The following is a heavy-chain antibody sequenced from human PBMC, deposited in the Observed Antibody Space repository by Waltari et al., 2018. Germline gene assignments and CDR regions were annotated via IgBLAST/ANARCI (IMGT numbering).Heavy chain of an antibody. D-gene: IGHD6-6*01. CDR1: GFTFSSYS. V-gene: IGHV3-21*01. CDR3: ARSILGPEFETATSCFDY. J-gene: IGHJ4*02. Sequence: EVQRVESGGGRVKPGGSLRLSCAASGFTFSSYSMNWVGPAAGTGLEWVSSISSSSSYIYYADSVKGRFTISRDNAKNSLYLQMNSLRAEDTAVYYCARSILGPEFETATSCFDYWGQGTLVTVSS. CDR2: ISSSSSYI.